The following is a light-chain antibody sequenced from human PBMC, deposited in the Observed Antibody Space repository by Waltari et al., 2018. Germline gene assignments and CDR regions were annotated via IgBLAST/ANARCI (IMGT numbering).Light chain of an antibody. CDR2: AAS. J-gene: IGKJ1*01. CDR3: QQHNSHPWT. CDR1: QTISSY. Sequence: DIQMTQSPSSLSASVGDRVTITCRASQTISSYLAWYQQKPGKVPKLLIYAASSLESGVPSRFRGSGTGTEFTLIISSLQPEDFATYYCQQHNSHPWTFGQGTKVEIK. V-gene: IGKV1-17*03.